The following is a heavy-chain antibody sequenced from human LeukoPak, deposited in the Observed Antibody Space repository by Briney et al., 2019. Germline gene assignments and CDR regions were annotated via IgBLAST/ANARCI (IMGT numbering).Heavy chain of an antibody. D-gene: IGHD5-12*01. CDR3: ARDEGFSYSGYDDPAPFDY. CDR1: GFTFSSYS. V-gene: IGHV3-48*04. Sequence: GGSLRLSCAASGFTFSSYSMNWVRQAPGKGLEWVSYISSSSSTIYYADSVKGRFTISRDNAKNSLYLQMNSLRAEDTAVYYCARDEGFSYSGYDDPAPFDYWGQGTLVTVSS. J-gene: IGHJ4*02. CDR2: ISSSSSTI.